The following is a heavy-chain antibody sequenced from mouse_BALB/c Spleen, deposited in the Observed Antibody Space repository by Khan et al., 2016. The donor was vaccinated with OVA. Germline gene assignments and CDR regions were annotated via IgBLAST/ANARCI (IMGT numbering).Heavy chain of an antibody. J-gene: IGHJ3*01. D-gene: IGHD2-4*01. V-gene: IGHV3-8*02. CDR1: GDSITSGY. Sequence: EVQLKESGPSLVKPSQTLSLTCSVTGDSITSGYWNWIRKFPGNKLEYMGYISYSGSTYYNPSLKSRISITRDTSKNQYYLQLNSVTTEDTATYYCARYDYDYDGAFAYWGQGTLVNVSA. CDR3: ARYDYDYDGAFAY. CDR2: ISYSGST.